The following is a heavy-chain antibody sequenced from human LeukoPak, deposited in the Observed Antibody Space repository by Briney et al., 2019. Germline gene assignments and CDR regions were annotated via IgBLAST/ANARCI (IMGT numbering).Heavy chain of an antibody. V-gene: IGHV3-30*02. CDR3: ARDLLLWFGELNWFNP. CDR1: GFTFSSYG. J-gene: IGHJ5*02. Sequence: PGGSLRLSCAASGFTFSSYGMHWVRQAPGKGLEWVAFIRLDGSNKYYADSVKGRFTISRDNAKNSLYLQMNSLRAEDTAVYYCARDLLLWFGELNWFNPWGQGTLVTVSS. CDR2: IRLDGSNK. D-gene: IGHD3-10*01.